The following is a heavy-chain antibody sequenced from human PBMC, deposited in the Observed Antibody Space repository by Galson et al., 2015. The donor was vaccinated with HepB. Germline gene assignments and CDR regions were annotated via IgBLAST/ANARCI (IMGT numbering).Heavy chain of an antibody. CDR3: ARGGGI. J-gene: IGHJ3*02. CDR1: GFTFSNYW. Sequence: SLRLSCAASGFTFSNYWMSWVRQAPGKGLEWVANIKEDGSEKYYVDSVKGRFTISRDNAKNSLYLQMDSRRAEDTAVYYCARGGGIWGQGTMVTVSS. CDR2: IKEDGSEK. V-gene: IGHV3-7*03. D-gene: IGHD3-16*01.